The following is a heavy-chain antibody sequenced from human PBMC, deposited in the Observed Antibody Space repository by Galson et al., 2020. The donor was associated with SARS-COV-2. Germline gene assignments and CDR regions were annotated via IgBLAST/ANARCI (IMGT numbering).Heavy chain of an antibody. CDR2: IYNSGST. Sequence: SETLSLTCTVSGGSISSHYWSWIRQPPGKGLEWIGYIYNSGSTNYNPSLRSRVTISVDTSKNQFSLKLSSVTAADTAIYYCARDGGGNLSYYYYMDVWGKGTTVTVSS. CDR1: GGSISSHY. V-gene: IGHV4-59*11. J-gene: IGHJ6*03. D-gene: IGHD2-15*01. CDR3: ARDGGGNLSYYYYMDV.